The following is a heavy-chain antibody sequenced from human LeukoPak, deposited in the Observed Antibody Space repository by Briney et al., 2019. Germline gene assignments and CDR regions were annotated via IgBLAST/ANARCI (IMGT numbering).Heavy chain of an antibody. J-gene: IGHJ5*02. CDR3: AKKTPTSFDP. CDR1: GFTFSSYA. CDR2: ISDSGGKT. V-gene: IGHV3-23*01. Sequence: GVTLRLSYASSGFTFSSYAMLWVRQAPAKGLEWVSGISDSGGKTYNADSVKGGFTISRNNSKNMLYLQMNSLRAEDTVVYYGAKKTPTSFDPWGQGTLVTVSS.